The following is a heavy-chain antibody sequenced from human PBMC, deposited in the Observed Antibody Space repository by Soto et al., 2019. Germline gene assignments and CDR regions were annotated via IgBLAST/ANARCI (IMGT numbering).Heavy chain of an antibody. CDR1: GYSFTTYG. V-gene: IGHV1-18*01. Sequence: QVQLVQSRGEVKKPGASVKVSCKTSGYSFTTYGISWVRQAPGQGLEWMGWISGYNGNTNYAQKLKGRLTMTTDTSTSTAYMDLRSLPSNDTAVYYCGREGPAPYYYYGMDVWGQGSTVTVSS. J-gene: IGHJ6*02. CDR3: GREGPAPYYYYGMDV. CDR2: ISGYNGNT.